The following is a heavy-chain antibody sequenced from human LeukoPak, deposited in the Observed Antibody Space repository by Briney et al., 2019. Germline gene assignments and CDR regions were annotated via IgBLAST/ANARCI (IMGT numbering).Heavy chain of an antibody. CDR1: GYSIGTGYY. J-gene: IGHJ4*02. CDR3: AGKYYFDSSGYFYVDY. V-gene: IGHV4-38-2*02. D-gene: IGHD3-22*01. Sequence: PSETLSLTCTVSGYSIGTGYYWGWIRQPPGKTLEWIGSMYHSGFTYYNPSLKSRVTISMDTSKNQFSLKLSPVTAADTAFYYCAGKYYFDSSGYFYVDYWGQGALDTISS. CDR2: MYHSGFT.